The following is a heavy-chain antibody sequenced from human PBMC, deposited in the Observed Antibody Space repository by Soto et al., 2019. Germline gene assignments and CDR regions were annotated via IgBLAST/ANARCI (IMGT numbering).Heavy chain of an antibody. V-gene: IGHV3-30-3*01. CDR3: ASPSGSYPY. D-gene: IGHD1-26*01. CDR2: ISYDGSNK. CDR1: GFTFSSYA. J-gene: IGHJ4*02. Sequence: QVQLVESGGGVVQPGRSLRLSCAASGFTFSSYAMHWVRQAPGKGLEWVAVISYDGSNKYYADSVKGRFTISRDNSKNTLYLQMNSLRAEDTAVYYCASPSGSYPYWGQGTLVTVSS.